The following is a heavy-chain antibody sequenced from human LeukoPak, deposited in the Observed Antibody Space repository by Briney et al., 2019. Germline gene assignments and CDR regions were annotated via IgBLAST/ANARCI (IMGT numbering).Heavy chain of an antibody. V-gene: IGHV3-30*18. J-gene: IGHJ4*02. CDR2: ISYDGSNK. D-gene: IGHD5-24*01. CDR3: AKPSDGYNIWDSFDY. CDR1: GFTFSSYG. Sequence: PGRSLRLYCAASGFTFSSYGMHWVRQAPGKGLEWVAVISYDGSNKYYADSVKGRFTISRDNSKNTLYLQMNSLRAEDTAVYYCAKPSDGYNIWDSFDYWGQGTLVTVSS.